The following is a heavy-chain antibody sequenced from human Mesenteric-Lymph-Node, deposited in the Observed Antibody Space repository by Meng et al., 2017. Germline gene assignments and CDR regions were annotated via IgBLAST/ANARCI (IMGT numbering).Heavy chain of an antibody. CDR1: GYTFTGYF. CDR3: ATILRYHY. V-gene: IGHV1-2*02. D-gene: IGHD4-17*01. J-gene: IGHJ4*02. CDR2: INPNSGST. Sequence: ASVKVSCQASGYTFTGYFMHWVRQAPGQWLEWMGWINPNSGSTNYAQKVQGRVTMTRNTSISTAYMELSSLRSDDTAVYYGATILRYHYWGQGTLVTVSS.